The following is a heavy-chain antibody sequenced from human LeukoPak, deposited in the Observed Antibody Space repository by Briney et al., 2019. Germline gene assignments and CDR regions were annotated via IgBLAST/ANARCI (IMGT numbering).Heavy chain of an antibody. Sequence: SETLSLTCTVSGGSISSRSYYWGWIRQPPGKGLEWIGIIYYSGSTYSNPSLRSRVTISVDTSKNQFSLKLSSVTAADTAVYYCASFYCSGGSCYYYYYYMDVWGKGTTVTISS. CDR3: ASFYCSGGSCYYYYYYMDV. CDR1: GGSISSRSYY. D-gene: IGHD2-15*01. CDR2: IYYSGST. J-gene: IGHJ6*03. V-gene: IGHV4-39*01.